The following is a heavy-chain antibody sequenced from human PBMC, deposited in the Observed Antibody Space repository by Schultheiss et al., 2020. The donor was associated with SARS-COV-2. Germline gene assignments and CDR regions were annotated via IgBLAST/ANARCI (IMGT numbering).Heavy chain of an antibody. V-gene: IGHV1-18*01. J-gene: IGHJ4*02. D-gene: IGHD3-10*01. Sequence: ASVKVSCKASGGTFSSYAISWVRQAPGQRLEWMGWINAGNGNTGYAQKLQGRVTMTTDTSTSTAYMELRSLRSDDTAVYYCASWGRVRGAPGNSFDYWGQGTLVTVSS. CDR1: GGTFSSYA. CDR3: ASWGRVRGAPGNSFDY. CDR2: INAGNGNT.